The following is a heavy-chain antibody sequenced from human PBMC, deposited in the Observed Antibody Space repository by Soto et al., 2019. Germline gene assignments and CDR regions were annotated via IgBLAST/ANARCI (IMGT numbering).Heavy chain of an antibody. J-gene: IGHJ6*02. Sequence: GASVKVSCKASGGTFSSYTISWVRQAPGQGLEWMGRIIPILGTANYAQKFQGRVTITADESTSTAYMELSSLRSEDTAVYYCARGPMDDIVLVPAASLYYYYGLDVWGQGTTVTASS. CDR3: ARGPMDDIVLVPAASLYYYYGLDV. D-gene: IGHD2-2*01. CDR2: IIPILGTA. V-gene: IGHV1-69*08. CDR1: GGTFSSYT.